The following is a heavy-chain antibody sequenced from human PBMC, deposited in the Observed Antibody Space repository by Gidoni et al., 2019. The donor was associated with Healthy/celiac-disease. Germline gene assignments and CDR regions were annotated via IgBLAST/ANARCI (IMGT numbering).Heavy chain of an antibody. J-gene: IGHJ4*02. CDR3: ARKKSGPDY. V-gene: IGHV3-33*01. CDR1: GFTLSSSG. Sequence: QVQLVESGGGVVQPGRSLRLSCAAAGFTLSSSGMHWVRQAPGKGLEWVAVIWYDGSNKYYADSVKGRFTNSRDNSKNTLYLQMNSLRAEDTAVYYCARKKSGPDYWGQGTLVTVSS. CDR2: IWYDGSNK. D-gene: IGHD1-26*01.